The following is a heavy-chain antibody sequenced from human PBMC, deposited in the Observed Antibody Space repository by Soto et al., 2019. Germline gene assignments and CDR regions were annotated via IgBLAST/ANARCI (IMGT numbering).Heavy chain of an antibody. CDR3: TRDRYSYGLGRY. Sequence: EVQLVESGGGLVQPGESLRLSCAASGFTFSSYSMNWVRQAPGKGLEWVSYISSISSTIYYADSVKGRFTISRDNAKNSLYLQMNSLRAEDTAVYYCTRDRYSYGLGRYWGQGTLVTVSS. CDR2: ISSISSTI. D-gene: IGHD5-18*01. V-gene: IGHV3-48*01. CDR1: GFTFSSYS. J-gene: IGHJ4*02.